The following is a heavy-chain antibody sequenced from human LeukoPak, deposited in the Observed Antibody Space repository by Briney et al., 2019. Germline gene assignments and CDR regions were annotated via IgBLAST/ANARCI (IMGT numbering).Heavy chain of an antibody. D-gene: IGHD2-15*01. J-gene: IGHJ4*02. CDR2: ITNNDNTI. CDR3: ARDRGVVIAAMGYYFDY. CDR1: GFTFSDYY. Sequence: PGGSLGLSCAASGFTFSDYYMSWIRQAPGKGLEWISYITNNDNTIYYADSVKGRFTISRDNAKNSLYLQMNSLRAEDTAVYYCARDRGVVIAAMGYYFDYWGQGTLVTVSS. V-gene: IGHV3-11*01.